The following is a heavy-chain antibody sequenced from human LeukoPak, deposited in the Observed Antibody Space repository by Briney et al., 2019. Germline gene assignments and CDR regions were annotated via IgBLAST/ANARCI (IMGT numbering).Heavy chain of an antibody. V-gene: IGHV4-59*12. J-gene: IGHJ4*02. Sequence: PSETLSLTCTVSGGSISSYYWSWIRQPPGKGLEWIGYIYYSGSTNYNPSLKSRVTISVDTSKNQFSLKLSSVTAADTAVYYCARSLDYYDSSGYYYRDGVFDYWGQGTLVTVSS. CDR1: GGSISSYY. D-gene: IGHD3-22*01. CDR2: IYYSGST. CDR3: ARSLDYYDSSGYYYRDGVFDY.